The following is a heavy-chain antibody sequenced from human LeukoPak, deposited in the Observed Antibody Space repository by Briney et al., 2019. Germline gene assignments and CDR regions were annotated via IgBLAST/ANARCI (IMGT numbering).Heavy chain of an antibody. CDR2: IKQDGSEK. V-gene: IGHV3-7*01. D-gene: IGHD2-21*02. J-gene: IGHJ4*02. Sequence: GGSLRLSCAASGFTFSSYWMSWVRQAPGKGLEWVANIKQDGSEKYYVDSVKGRFTISRDNAKNSLYLQMSSLRAEDTAVYYCAREYCGGDCYFDYWGQGTLVTVSS. CDR3: AREYCGGDCYFDY. CDR1: GFTFSSYW.